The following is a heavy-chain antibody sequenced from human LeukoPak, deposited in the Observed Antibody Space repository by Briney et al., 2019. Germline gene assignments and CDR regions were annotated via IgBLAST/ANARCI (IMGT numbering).Heavy chain of an antibody. J-gene: IGHJ4*02. Sequence: TSETLSLTCAVYGGSFGGYYWTWIRQPPGKGLEWIGAINDSRSTNYNPSLKSRVTISVDTSKKQFSLRLSSVTAADTALYYCARASAYSSSSGVNYWGQGTLVTVSS. CDR3: ARASAYSSSSGVNY. D-gene: IGHD6-6*01. CDR2: INDSRST. CDR1: GGSFGGYY. V-gene: IGHV4-34*01.